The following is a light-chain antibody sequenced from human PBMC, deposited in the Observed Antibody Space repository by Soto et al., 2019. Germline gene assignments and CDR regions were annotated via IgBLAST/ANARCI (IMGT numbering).Light chain of an antibody. J-gene: IGKJ5*01. CDR2: WAS. CDR3: QQYYTTPPT. Sequence: DIVMTQSPDSLAVSLGARATINCKSSQSVIYSSNNKNCLAWYQQKPGQPPKLLIYWASTRESGVPDRFSGSGSGADFTLTISSLQAEDVAVYYCQQYYTTPPTFGQGTRLEI. CDR1: QSVIYSSNNKNC. V-gene: IGKV4-1*01.